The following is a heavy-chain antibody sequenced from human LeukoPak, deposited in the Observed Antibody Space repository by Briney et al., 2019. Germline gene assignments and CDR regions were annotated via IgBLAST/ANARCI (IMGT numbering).Heavy chain of an antibody. J-gene: IGHJ5*02. CDR3: ARDRCDSTSCYPPAWFGP. CDR2: FDPEDGET. D-gene: IGHD2-2*01. CDR1: GYTLTELS. Sequence: ASVKVSCKVSGYTLTELSMHWVRQAPGKGLEWMGGFDPEDGETIYAQKFQGRVTMTEDTSTDTAYMELSSLRSEDTAVYYCARDRCDSTSCYPPAWFGPRGQGTLVTVSS. V-gene: IGHV1-24*01.